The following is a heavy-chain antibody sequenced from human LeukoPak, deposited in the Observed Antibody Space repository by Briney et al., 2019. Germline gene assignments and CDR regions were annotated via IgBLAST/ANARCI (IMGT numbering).Heavy chain of an antibody. CDR1: GGSISSSSYY. CDR2: IYYSGST. V-gene: IGHV4-39*07. CDR3: ALGDYLNAFDI. Sequence: PSETLSLTCTVSGGSISSSSYYWGWIRQPPGKGLEWIGSIYYSGSTYYNPSLKSRVTISVDTSKNQFSLKLSSVTAADTAVYYCALGDYLNAFDIWGQGTMVTVSS. J-gene: IGHJ3*02. D-gene: IGHD4-11*01.